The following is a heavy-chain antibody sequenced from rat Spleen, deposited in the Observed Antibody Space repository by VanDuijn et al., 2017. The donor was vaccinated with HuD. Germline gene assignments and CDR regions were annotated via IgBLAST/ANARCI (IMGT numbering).Heavy chain of an antibody. D-gene: IGHD1-11*01. CDR2: MRYTGDT. J-gene: IGHJ2*01. CDR3: SRDWDFGGYSELRY. CDR1: GFSLTSYN. Sequence: QVQLKESGPGLVQPSQTLSLTCTVPGFSLTSYNVHWVRQPPGKVLEWMGRMRYTGDTSYNSALKSRLTISRDTSKNQVFLKMNSLQTDDTGTYYCSRDWDFGGYSELRYWGQGVMVTVSS. V-gene: IGHV2-63*01.